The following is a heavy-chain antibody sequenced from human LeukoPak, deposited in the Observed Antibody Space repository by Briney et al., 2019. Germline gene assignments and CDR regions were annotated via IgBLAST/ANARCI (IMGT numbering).Heavy chain of an antibody. CDR3: ARDTFTFGGVIVLDY. J-gene: IGHJ4*02. CDR1: GYSFTRHD. V-gene: IGHV1-3*01. D-gene: IGHD3-16*02. CDR2: ITVDNGNR. Sequence: ASVKVSCKASGYSFTRHDIHWVRQAPGQRPEWMGRITVDNGNRKYSQKFQGRATITRDTSATTAYMELSSLRSEDTAVYYCARDTFTFGGVIVLDYWGQGTLVTVSS.